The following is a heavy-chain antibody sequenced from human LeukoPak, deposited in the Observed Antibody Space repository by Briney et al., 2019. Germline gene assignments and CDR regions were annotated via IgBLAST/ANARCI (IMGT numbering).Heavy chain of an antibody. J-gene: IGHJ4*02. CDR2: TYYRSDWYS. Sequence: SQTLSLTCAISGDRVSSNSAAWNWIRQSPSRGLEWLGRTYYRSDWYSDYAVSVKSRVSITPDTAKNQFSLQLDSVTPEDTAIYYCAREGSYLDYWGQGTLVTVSS. CDR1: GDRVSSNSAA. V-gene: IGHV6-1*01. CDR3: AREGSYLDY.